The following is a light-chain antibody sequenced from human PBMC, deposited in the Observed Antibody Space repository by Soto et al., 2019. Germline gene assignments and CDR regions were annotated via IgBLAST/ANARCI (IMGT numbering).Light chain of an antibody. CDR3: QAWDSSTGV. V-gene: IGLV3-1*01. J-gene: IGLJ2*01. Sequence: SYELTQPPSVSVSPGQTASINCSGDKLGDKYACWYQQKPGQSPVLVIYQDSKRPSGIPERFSGSNSGNTATLTISGTQAMDEADYYCQAWDSSTGVFGGGTKVTVL. CDR1: KLGDKY. CDR2: QDS.